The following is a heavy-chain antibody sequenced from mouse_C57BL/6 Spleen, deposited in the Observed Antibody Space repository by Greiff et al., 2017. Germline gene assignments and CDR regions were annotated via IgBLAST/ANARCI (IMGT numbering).Heavy chain of an antibody. CDR3: VRRGGSSPWWYFDV. V-gene: IGHV10-1*01. CDR1: GFSFNTYA. D-gene: IGHD1-1*01. J-gene: IGHJ1*03. Sequence: EVMLVESGGGLVQPKGSLKLSCAASGFSFNTYAMNWVRQAPGKGLEWVARIRSKSNNYATYYADSVKDRFTISRDDSESMLYRQMNNLKTEDTAMYYCVRRGGSSPWWYFDVWGTGTTVTVSS. CDR2: IRSKSNNYAT.